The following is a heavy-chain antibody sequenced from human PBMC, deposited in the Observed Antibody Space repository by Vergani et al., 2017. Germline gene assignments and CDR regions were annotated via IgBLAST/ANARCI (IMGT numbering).Heavy chain of an antibody. CDR1: GGSISPYY. D-gene: IGHD2-8*02. CDR2: IYTSEST. Sequence: QVQLQESGPGLVKPSETLSLTCIVSGGSISPYYWSWIRQPAGKGLEWIGRIYTSESTNYNPSLKSRVTMSVDTSKNQFSLKLSSVTAADTAVYYCARQLYCSDIICNTFDLWGRGTVVTVSS. J-gene: IGHJ4*02. V-gene: IGHV4-4*07. CDR3: ARQLYCSDIICNTFDL.